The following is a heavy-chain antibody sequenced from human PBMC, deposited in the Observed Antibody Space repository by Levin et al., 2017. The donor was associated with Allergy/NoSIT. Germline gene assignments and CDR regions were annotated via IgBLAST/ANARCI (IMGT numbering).Heavy chain of an antibody. J-gene: IGHJ4*02. CDR1: GFTFSSYG. D-gene: IGHD3-9*01. CDR3: ARGSYYDILTGYYI. V-gene: IGHV3-33*01. CDR2: IWYDGSNK. Sequence: GESLKISCAASGFTFSSYGMHWVRQAPGKGLEWVAVIWYDGSNKYYADSVKGRFTISRDNSKNTLYLQMNSLRAEDTAVYYCARGSYYDILTGYYIWGQGTLVTVSS.